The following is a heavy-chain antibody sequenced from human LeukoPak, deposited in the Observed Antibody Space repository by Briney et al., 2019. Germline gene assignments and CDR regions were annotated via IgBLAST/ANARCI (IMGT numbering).Heavy chain of an antibody. CDR1: GGSISSYY. CDR3: ARGMRVAAAAGGRFFDY. V-gene: IGHV4-4*07. D-gene: IGHD6-13*01. CDR2: IYTSGST. J-gene: IGHJ4*02. Sequence: PSETLSLTCTVSGGSISSYYWSWIRQPAGKGPEWIGRIYTSGSTNYNPSLKSRVTMSVDTSKNQFSLKLSSVTAADTAVYYCARGMRVAAAAGGRFFDYWGQGTLVTVSS.